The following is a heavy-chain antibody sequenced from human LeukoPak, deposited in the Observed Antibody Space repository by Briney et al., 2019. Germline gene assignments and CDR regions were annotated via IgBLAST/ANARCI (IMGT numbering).Heavy chain of an antibody. CDR1: GFTFSSYS. D-gene: IGHD3-10*01. V-gene: IGHV3-48*01. CDR3: ARVGGAYYGSGSYYSGY. Sequence: PGGSLRLSCAASGFTFSSYSMYWVRQAPGKGLEWVSYISSSSSTIYYADSVKGRFTISRDNAKNSLYLQMNSLRAEDTAVYYCARVGGAYYGSGSYYSGYWGQGTLVTVSS. J-gene: IGHJ4*02. CDR2: ISSSSSTI.